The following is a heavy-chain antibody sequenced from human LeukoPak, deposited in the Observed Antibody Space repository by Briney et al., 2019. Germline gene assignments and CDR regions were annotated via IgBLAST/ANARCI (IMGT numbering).Heavy chain of an antibody. J-gene: IGHJ4*02. CDR3: AGKAAAYYFVY. Sequence: GGSLRLSCAASGFSFSTYGMHWVRQAPGKGLEWVTFMQYDGSEEYYADSVKGRFAISRDNSKNTLYLQMDSLRGEDTAVYYCAGKAAAYYFVYWGQGTLVTVSS. D-gene: IGHD2-2*01. V-gene: IGHV3-30*02. CDR2: MQYDGSEE. CDR1: GFSFSTYG.